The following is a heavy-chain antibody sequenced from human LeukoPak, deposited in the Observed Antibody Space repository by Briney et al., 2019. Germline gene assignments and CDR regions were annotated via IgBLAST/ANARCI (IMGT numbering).Heavy chain of an antibody. D-gene: IGHD1-26*01. V-gene: IGHV4-34*01. CDR2: GSDSGGT. CDR3: ARDHVVGATSAFDI. J-gene: IGHJ3*02. CDR1: GGSLNGHY. Sequence: SETLSLTCAVYGGSLNGHYWSWIRQPPGMGLEWIGEGSDSGGTKFNPSLKSRVTISADTSKNQFSLKLSSVTAADTAVYYCARDHVVGATSAFDIWGQGTMVTVSS.